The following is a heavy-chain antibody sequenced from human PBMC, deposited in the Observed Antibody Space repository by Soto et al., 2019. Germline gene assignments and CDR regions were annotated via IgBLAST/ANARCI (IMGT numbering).Heavy chain of an antibody. CDR3: ARELQLTGTTNNWFDP. Sequence: AGGSLRLSCAASGFTFSSYSMNWVRQAPGKGLEWVSSISSSSSYIYYADSVKGRFTISRDNAKNSLYLQMNSLRAEDTAVYYCARELQLTGTTNNWFDPWGQGTLVTVSS. D-gene: IGHD1-7*01. CDR2: ISSSSSYI. J-gene: IGHJ5*02. V-gene: IGHV3-21*01. CDR1: GFTFSSYS.